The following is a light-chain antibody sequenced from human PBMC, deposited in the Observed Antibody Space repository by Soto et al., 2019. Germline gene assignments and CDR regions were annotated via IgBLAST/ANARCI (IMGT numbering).Light chain of an antibody. CDR3: SSHAGSINVA. Sequence: QSALTQPPSASGSPGQSVTISCTGSSSDVGGYDYVSWYQQHPGKAPKLMIYEVYKRPSGVPDRFSGSKSGNTASLTVSGLHDEDEADYYCSSHAGSINVAFGGGTKLTVL. V-gene: IGLV2-8*01. CDR2: EVY. J-gene: IGLJ2*01. CDR1: SSDVGGYDY.